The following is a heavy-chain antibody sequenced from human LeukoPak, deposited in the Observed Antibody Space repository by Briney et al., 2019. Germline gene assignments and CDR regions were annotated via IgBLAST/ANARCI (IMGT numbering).Heavy chain of an antibody. D-gene: IGHD6-13*01. CDR1: GGTFSSYA. J-gene: IGHJ4*02. CDR3: ARARGSSWYRDSSQFPDY. Sequence: ASVKVSCKASGGTFSSYAISWVRQAPGQGLEWMGRIIPILGIANYAQKFQGRVTITADKSTSTAYMELSSLRAEDTAVYYCARARGSSWYRDSSQFPDYWGQGTLVTVSS. V-gene: IGHV1-69*04. CDR2: IIPILGIA.